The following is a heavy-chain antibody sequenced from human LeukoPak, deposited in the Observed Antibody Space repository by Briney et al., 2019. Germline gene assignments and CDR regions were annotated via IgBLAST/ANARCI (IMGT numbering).Heavy chain of an antibody. CDR2: IYYSGTT. V-gene: IGHV4-39*01. Sequence: PSETLSLTCTVSGDSVSSSSYYWGWIRQPPGKGLEWIGSIYYSGTTSYNPSLKSRVTISVDTSKNQFSLMLTSVTASDTAVYFCGAAATGTVGWFDPWGQGTLVTVSS. CDR3: GAAATGTVGWFDP. CDR1: GDSVSSSSYY. D-gene: IGHD6-13*01. J-gene: IGHJ5*02.